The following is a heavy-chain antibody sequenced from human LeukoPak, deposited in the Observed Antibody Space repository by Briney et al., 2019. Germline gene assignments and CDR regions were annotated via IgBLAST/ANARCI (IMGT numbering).Heavy chain of an antibody. D-gene: IGHD1-26*01. CDR1: GYTFTGYY. CDR3: ARGTSGSYYQSLDY. CDR2: INPNSGGT. J-gene: IGHJ4*02. V-gene: IGHV1-2*02. Sequence: GASVKVSCKASGYTFTGYYMHWVRQAPGQGLEWMGWINPNSGGTNYAQKFQGRVTTTRDTSISTAYMELSRLRSDDTAVYYCARGTSGSYYQSLDYWGQGTLVTVSS.